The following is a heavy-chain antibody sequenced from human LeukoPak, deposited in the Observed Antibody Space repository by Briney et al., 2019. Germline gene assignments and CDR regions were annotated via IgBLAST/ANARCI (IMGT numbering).Heavy chain of an antibody. J-gene: IGHJ5*02. CDR2: INPNSGGT. D-gene: IGHD3-10*01. CDR3: ARAPSITMVRGVITSIALDP. V-gene: IGHV1-2*02. Sequence: ASVKVSCKASGYTFTGYYMHWVRQAPGQGLEWKGWINPNSGGTNYAQKFQGRVTMTRDTSISTAYMELSRLRSDDTAVYYCARAPSITMVRGVITSIALDPWGQGTLVTVSS. CDR1: GYTFTGYY.